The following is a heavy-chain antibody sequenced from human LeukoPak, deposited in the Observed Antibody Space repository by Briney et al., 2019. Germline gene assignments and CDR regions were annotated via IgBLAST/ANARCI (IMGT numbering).Heavy chain of an antibody. Sequence: PGGSLRLSCAASGFTFSSYAMSWVRQAPGKGLEWVSAISGSGGSTYYADSVKGRFTISRDNPKNTLYLQMNSLRAEDTAVYYCARDSRTYYYDSSGYSSWGQGTLVTVS. V-gene: IGHV3-23*01. J-gene: IGHJ4*02. D-gene: IGHD3-22*01. CDR3: ARDSRTYYYDSSGYSS. CDR2: ISGSGGST. CDR1: GFTFSSYA.